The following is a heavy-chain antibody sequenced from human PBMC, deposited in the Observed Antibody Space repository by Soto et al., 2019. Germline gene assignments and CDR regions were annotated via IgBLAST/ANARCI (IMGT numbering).Heavy chain of an antibody. CDR3: ARAPPRGCSGGSCYSEIHYGMDV. Sequence: PGGSLRLSCAASGFTVSSNYMSWVRQAPGKGLEWVSVIYSGGSTYYADSVKGRFNIYRDNSKNTMYIQMNSLRAEDTVVYYCARAPPRGCSGGSCYSEIHYGMDVWGQGTTVTVSS. CDR2: IYSGGST. V-gene: IGHV3-53*01. J-gene: IGHJ6*02. CDR1: GFTVSSNY. D-gene: IGHD2-15*01.